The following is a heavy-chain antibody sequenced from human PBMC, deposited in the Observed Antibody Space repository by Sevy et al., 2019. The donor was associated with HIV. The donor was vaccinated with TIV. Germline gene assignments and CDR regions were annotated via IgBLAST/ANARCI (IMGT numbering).Heavy chain of an antibody. CDR1: GFTFSNWW. CDR2: IKRDGTIT. CDR3: AKDLHDVAADY. Sequence: GGSLRLSCTASGFTFSNWWMHWVRQAPGEGLEWVSRIKRDGTITQYANSLKGRFTIARDNAKNKVALQMNSLRAEDTAIYYCAKDLHDVAADYWGQGTLVTVSS. V-gene: IGHV3-74*01. J-gene: IGHJ4*02. D-gene: IGHD6-13*01.